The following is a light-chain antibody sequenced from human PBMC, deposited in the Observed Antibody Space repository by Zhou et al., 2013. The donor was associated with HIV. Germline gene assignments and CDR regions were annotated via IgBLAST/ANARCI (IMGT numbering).Light chain of an antibody. CDR2: KAS. V-gene: IGKV1-6*01. J-gene: IGKJ1*01. CDR3: QQYDNLWT. Sequence: AIQLTQSPSSLSASVGDRVTITCRASQGITNYIAWYQVKPGKAPKLLIYKASNLQTGVPSRFSGHGSATEFNLTIDGLQADDFATYYCQQYDNLWTFGQGT. CDR1: QGITNY.